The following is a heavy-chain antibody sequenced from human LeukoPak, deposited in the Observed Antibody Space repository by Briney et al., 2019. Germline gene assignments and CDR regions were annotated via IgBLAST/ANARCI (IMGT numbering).Heavy chain of an antibody. V-gene: IGHV4-34*01. Sequence: PSETLSLTCAVYGGSFSGYYWSWIRQPPGKGLEWIGEINHSGSTNYNPSLKSRVTISVDTSKNQFSLKLSSVTAADTAVYYCARGPVKGRGYYYYGMDVWGQGTMVTVSS. J-gene: IGHJ6*02. D-gene: IGHD6-19*01. CDR1: GGSFSGYY. CDR3: ARGPVKGRGYYYYGMDV. CDR2: INHSGST.